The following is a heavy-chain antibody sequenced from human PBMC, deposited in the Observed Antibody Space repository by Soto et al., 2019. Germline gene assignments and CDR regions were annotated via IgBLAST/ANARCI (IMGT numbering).Heavy chain of an antibody. CDR1: GFTFSTYD. CDR2: IGTGGDT. J-gene: IGHJ2*01. V-gene: IGHV3-13*01. CDR3: ARDRQNWYFDL. Sequence: GGSMRLSCIAAGFTFSTYDRHWVRQGIGKGLEWVSAIGTGGDTYYLDSVKGRFTISRESAKNSLYLQMDSLRVGDTAVYYCARDRQNWYFDLWGRGTLVTVSS.